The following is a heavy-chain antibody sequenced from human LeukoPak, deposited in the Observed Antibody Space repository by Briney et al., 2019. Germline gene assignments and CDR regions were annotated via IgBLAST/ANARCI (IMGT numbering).Heavy chain of an antibody. CDR1: GGSVSSGGYY. Sequence: SETLSLTCTVSGGSVSSGGYYWGWIRQPPGKGLEWIGSVYYSGSTYYNPSLRSRVTISVDTSKNQFSLKLSSATAADTAVYYCARHLYSSGWYYFDYWGQGTLVTVSS. V-gene: IGHV4-39*01. J-gene: IGHJ4*02. D-gene: IGHD6-19*01. CDR3: ARHLYSSGWYYFDY. CDR2: VYYSGST.